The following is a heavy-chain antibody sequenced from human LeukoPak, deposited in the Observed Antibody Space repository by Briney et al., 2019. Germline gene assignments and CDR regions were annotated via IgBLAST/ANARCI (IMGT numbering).Heavy chain of an antibody. D-gene: IGHD3-9*01. V-gene: IGHV3-23*01. CDR1: GFTFSNYA. CDR3: AKWGDYDTLTGYYDSDY. J-gene: IGHJ4*02. Sequence: QPGASLRLSCAASGFTFSNYAMSWVRQAPGKGLEWVSAVSGRDDSTYYADSVKGRFTISRDTSKNTLYPQMNSLRAEDTAVYYCAKWGDYDTLTGYYDSDYWGQGTLVTVSS. CDR2: VSGRDDST.